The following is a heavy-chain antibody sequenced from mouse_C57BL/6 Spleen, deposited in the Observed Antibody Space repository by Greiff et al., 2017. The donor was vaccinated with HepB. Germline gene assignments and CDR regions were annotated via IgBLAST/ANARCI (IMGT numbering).Heavy chain of an antibody. J-gene: IGHJ2*01. V-gene: IGHV1-26*01. CDR3: ANSNYAYYFDY. Sequence: EVQLQQSGPELVKPGASVKISCKASGYTFTDYYMNWVKQSHGKSLKWIGDINPNNGGTSYNQKFKGKATLTVDKSSSTAYMELRSLTSEDSAVYYCANSNYAYYFDYWGQGTTLTVSS. CDR1: GYTFTDYY. D-gene: IGHD2-5*01. CDR2: INPNNGGT.